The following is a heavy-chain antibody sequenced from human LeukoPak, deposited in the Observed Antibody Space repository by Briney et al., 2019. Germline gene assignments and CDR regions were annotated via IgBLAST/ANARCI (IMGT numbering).Heavy chain of an antibody. CDR2: IYYSGST. V-gene: IGHV4-31*03. CDR3: ARVGGIAARSIDY. CDR1: GGSISSGGYY. Sequence: SETLSLTCTVSGGSISSGGYYWSWIRQHPGKGLEWIGYIYYSGSTYYNPSLKSRVTISVDTSKNQFSLKLSSVTAADTAAYYCARVGGIAARSIDYWGQGTLVTVSS. D-gene: IGHD6-6*01. J-gene: IGHJ4*02.